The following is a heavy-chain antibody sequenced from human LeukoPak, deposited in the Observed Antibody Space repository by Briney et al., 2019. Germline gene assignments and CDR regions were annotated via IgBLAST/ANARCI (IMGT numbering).Heavy chain of an antibody. CDR2: IWHDGSRQ. V-gene: IGHV3-33*01. D-gene: IGHD4-11*01. CDR1: GFTFTTYG. Sequence: GGSLRLSCAASGFTFTTYGIHWVRQAPGKGLEWVTLIWHDGSRQYYADSVKGLFTISRDNSKSTVFLEMNGLRAEDTAVYYCARDHHSNNSNPGWFDPWGQGALVTVSS. CDR3: ARDHHSNNSNPGWFDP. J-gene: IGHJ5*02.